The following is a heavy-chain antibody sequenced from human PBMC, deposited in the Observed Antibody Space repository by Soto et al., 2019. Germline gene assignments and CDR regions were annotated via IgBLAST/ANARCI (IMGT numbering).Heavy chain of an antibody. CDR1: GYTFTSYA. Sequence: GASVKVSCKASGYTFTSYAMHWVRQAPGQRLEWMGWINAGNGNTKYSQKFQGRVTITRDTSASTAYMELSSLRSEDTAVYYCARAPSYYYDSSGYFDYWGQGTLVPVSS. CDR3: ARAPSYYYDSSGYFDY. D-gene: IGHD3-22*01. J-gene: IGHJ4*02. CDR2: INAGNGNT. V-gene: IGHV1-3*01.